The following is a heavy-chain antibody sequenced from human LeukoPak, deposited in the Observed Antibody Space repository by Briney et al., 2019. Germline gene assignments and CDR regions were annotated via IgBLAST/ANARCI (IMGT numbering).Heavy chain of an antibody. J-gene: IGHJ4*02. CDR2: IYYRGST. CDR1: GGSFSGYY. D-gene: IGHD6-13*01. V-gene: IGHV4-30-4*08. Sequence: PSETLSLTCAVYGGSFSGYYWSWIRQPPGKGLEWIGYIYYRGSTYYNPSLKSRISISVDTSKNQFSLKLSSVTAADTAVYYCARGPSWYTDYWGQGTLVTVSS. CDR3: ARGPSWYTDY.